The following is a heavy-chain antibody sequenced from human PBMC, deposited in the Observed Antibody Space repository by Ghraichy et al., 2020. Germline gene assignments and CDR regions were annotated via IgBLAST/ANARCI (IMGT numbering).Heavy chain of an antibody. V-gene: IGHV3-30*04. CDR2: ISYDGSAQ. J-gene: IGHJ6*02. D-gene: IGHD6-19*01. CDR1: GFTFSTST. Sequence: GGSLRLSCLASGFTFSTSTMHWVRQAPGKGLEWVAVISYDGSAQYYADSVKGRFTISRDNSKNTLYVQMNRLRAEDPAVYYCAREGRGSNSGWYGSFCHYCMDVWGQGTTVTVSS. CDR3: AREGRGSNSGWYGSFCHYCMDV.